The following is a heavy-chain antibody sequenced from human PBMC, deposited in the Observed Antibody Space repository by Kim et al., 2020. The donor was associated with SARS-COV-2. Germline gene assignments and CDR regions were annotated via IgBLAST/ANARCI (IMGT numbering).Heavy chain of an antibody. Sequence: DTVKGRFTISRDDSKNTLHLQMDSLRAEDTAVYYCAKASSRGAYLTFFDYWGPGTLVTVSS. J-gene: IGHJ4*02. CDR3: AKASSRGAYLTFFDY. V-gene: IGHV3-23*01. D-gene: IGHD1-26*01.